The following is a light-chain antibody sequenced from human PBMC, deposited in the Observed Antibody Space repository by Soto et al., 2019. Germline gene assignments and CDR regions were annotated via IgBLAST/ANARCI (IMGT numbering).Light chain of an antibody. CDR2: QVS. CDR3: SSFASSNTGYFV. J-gene: IGLJ1*01. CDR1: SSDIGVYKY. V-gene: IGLV2-14*01. Sequence: QSVLTQPASVSGSPGQSITISCTGTSSDIGVYKYVSWYQQHPGKAPKLMISQVSNRPSGVSDRFSGSKSGNTASLTISGLQAEDEGDYYCSSFASSNTGYFVFGTGTKVTVL.